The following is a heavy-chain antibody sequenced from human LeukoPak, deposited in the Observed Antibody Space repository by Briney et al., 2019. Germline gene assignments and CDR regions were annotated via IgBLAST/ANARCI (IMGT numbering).Heavy chain of an antibody. CDR2: IIPIFGTA. CDR1: XGTXXSYA. CDR3: ALTLVATIMYYYGMDV. J-gene: IGHJ6*02. Sequence: SVKVSXXASXGTXXSYAISWVRQAPGQGLEWMGGIIPIFGTANYAQKFQGRVTITADESTSTAYMELSSLRSEDTAVYYCALTLVATIMYYYGMDVWGQGTTVTVSS. D-gene: IGHD5-12*01. V-gene: IGHV1-69*13.